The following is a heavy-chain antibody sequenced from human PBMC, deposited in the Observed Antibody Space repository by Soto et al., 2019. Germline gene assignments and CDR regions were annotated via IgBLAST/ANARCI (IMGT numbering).Heavy chain of an antibody. V-gene: IGHV3-33*01. CDR1: GFTFSNHG. CDR2: IWYDGTNR. CDR3: ARESSSGRRDRIDY. D-gene: IGHD6-19*01. Sequence: VGSLRLSCVASGFTFSNHGMHWVRQAPGKGLEWVTVIWYDGTNRFYADSVKGRFTISRDISENTVYLQMDSLRSEDTAVYYCARESSSGRRDRIDYWGQGTLVTVSS. J-gene: IGHJ4*02.